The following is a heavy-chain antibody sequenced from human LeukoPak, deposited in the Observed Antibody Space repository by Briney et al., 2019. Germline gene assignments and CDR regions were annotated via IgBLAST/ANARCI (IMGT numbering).Heavy chain of an antibody. CDR2: ISGSGGST. Sequence: PGGSLRLSCAASGFTFSSYAMSWIRQAPGKGLEWVSGISGSGGSTYYADSLKGRFTISRDNSKNALYLQINSLRAEDTAVYYCAKGVYYGSEDRDYWGQGTLVTVSS. J-gene: IGHJ4*02. V-gene: IGHV3-23*01. CDR1: GFTFSSYA. CDR3: AKGVYYGSEDRDY. D-gene: IGHD3-10*01.